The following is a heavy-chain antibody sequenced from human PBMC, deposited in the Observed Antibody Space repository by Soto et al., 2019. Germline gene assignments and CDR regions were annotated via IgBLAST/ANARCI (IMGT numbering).Heavy chain of an antibody. J-gene: IGHJ6*02. D-gene: IGHD4-17*01. CDR1: GFTFSNYA. CDR3: AKAPGRGDHVGMDV. CDR2: ISYDGSDK. V-gene: IGHV3-30*18. Sequence: PGGSLRLSCAVSGFTFSNYAMHWARQAPGKGLEWVAVISYDGSDKNYADSGKGRFTISRDNSKNTLYPQLNSLRGEDTALYYCAKAPGRGDHVGMDVWGLGTTVTVSS.